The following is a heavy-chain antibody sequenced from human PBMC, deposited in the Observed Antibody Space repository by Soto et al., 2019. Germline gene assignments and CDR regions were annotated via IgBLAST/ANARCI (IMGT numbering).Heavy chain of an antibody. Sequence: QVQLVESGGGVVQPGRSLRLSCAASGFTFSSYGMHWVRQAPGKGLEWVAVISYDGSNKYYADSVKGRFTISRDNSKNTLYLQMNSLRAEDTAVYYCVKEGGDYSDYYYYYGMDVWGQGTTVTVSS. CDR1: GFTFSSYG. D-gene: IGHD4-17*01. CDR3: VKEGGDYSDYYYYYGMDV. V-gene: IGHV3-30*18. CDR2: ISYDGSNK. J-gene: IGHJ6*02.